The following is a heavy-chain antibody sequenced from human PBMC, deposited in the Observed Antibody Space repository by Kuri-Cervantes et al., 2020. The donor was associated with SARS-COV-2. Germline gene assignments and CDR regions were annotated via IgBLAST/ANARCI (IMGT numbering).Heavy chain of an antibody. CDR3: ARDRREITIFGAIYYGMDV. D-gene: IGHD3-3*01. J-gene: IGHJ6*02. CDR1: GGSFSDYY. Sequence: GSLRLSCAVYGGSFSDYYWSWIRQPPGKGLEWVGYIYYSGSNNYNPSLKSRVTISVDTSKNQFSLKLSSVTAADTAAYYCARDRREITIFGAIYYGMDVWGQGTTVTVSS. V-gene: IGHV4-59*12. CDR2: IYYSGSN.